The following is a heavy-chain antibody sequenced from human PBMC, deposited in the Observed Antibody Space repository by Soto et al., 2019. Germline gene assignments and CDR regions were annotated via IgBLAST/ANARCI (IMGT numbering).Heavy chain of an antibody. CDR2: IYPGDSDT. CDR1: GYSFTSYW. Sequence: RGESLKISCKGSGYSFTSYWIGWVRQMPVKGLEWMGIIYPGDSDTRYSPSFQGQVTISADKSISTAYLQWSSLKASDTAMYYCARPRDGHKGKNYYGMDVWRQGTTVTVSS. CDR3: ARPRDGHKGKNYYGMDV. V-gene: IGHV5-51*01. J-gene: IGHJ6*02.